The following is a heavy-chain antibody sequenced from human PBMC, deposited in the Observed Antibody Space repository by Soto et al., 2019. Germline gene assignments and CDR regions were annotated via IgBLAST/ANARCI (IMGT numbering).Heavy chain of an antibody. CDR3: ARDRMASRAFDY. J-gene: IGHJ4*02. Sequence: SETLSLTCTVSGDSISSGGFYWGWIRQPPGKGLEWIGEIYHSGSTYYNPSLKSRVTISVDTSKNQFSLKLSSVTAADTAVYYCARDRMASRAFDYWGQGTLVTVSS. CDR1: GDSISSGGFY. CDR2: IYHSGST. D-gene: IGHD5-12*01. V-gene: IGHV4-31*03.